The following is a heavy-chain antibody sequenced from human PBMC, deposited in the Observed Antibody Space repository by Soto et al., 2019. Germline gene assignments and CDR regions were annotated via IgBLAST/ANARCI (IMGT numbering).Heavy chain of an antibody. CDR1: GYTFTSYG. CDR3: AREGGWDFWSGYQLPATDYYYYYGMDV. J-gene: IGHJ6*02. Sequence: GASVKVSCKASGYTFTSYGISWVRQAPGQGLEWMGWISAYNGNTNYAQKLQGRVTMTTDTSTSTAYMELRSLRSDDTAVYYCAREGGWDFWSGYQLPATDYYYYYGMDVWGQGTTVTVSS. V-gene: IGHV1-18*01. CDR2: ISAYNGNT. D-gene: IGHD3-3*01.